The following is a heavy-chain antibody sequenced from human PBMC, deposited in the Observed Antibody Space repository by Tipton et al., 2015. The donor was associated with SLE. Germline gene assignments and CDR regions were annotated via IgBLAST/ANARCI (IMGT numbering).Heavy chain of an antibody. Sequence: QLVQFGPEVKKPGASVKVSCKASGYTFTSYCITWVRQAPGQGLEWMGWISGYNGNTNYAQKLQGRVTMTTDTSTSTAYMELRSLRSDDTAVYYCARLGDWDFYYYMDVWGKGTTVTVSS. CDR2: ISGYNGNT. CDR3: ARLGDWDFYYYMDV. D-gene: IGHD3-16*01. CDR1: GYTFTSYC. V-gene: IGHV1-18*01. J-gene: IGHJ6*03.